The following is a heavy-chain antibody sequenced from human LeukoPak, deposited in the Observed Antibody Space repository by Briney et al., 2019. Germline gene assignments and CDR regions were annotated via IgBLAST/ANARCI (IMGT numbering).Heavy chain of an antibody. D-gene: IGHD6-19*01. J-gene: IGHJ5*02. CDR3: ARGGYSSDWYYYFDP. V-gene: IGHV5-10-1*01. CDR2: IDPEDSYT. CDR1: GYSFAGFW. Sequence: GESLKISCEASGYSFAGFWISWVRQMPGRGLEWMGRIDPEDSYTNYNPSFEGHVTISADKSINTAYLQLRSLKASDTAMYYCARGGYSSDWYYYFDPWGQGTLVTVSS.